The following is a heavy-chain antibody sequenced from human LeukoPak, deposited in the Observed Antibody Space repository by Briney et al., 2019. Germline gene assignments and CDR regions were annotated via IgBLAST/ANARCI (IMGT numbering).Heavy chain of an antibody. CDR2: IYHSGST. CDR3: ARLHSDGYRDY. D-gene: IGHD5-24*01. V-gene: IGHV4-38-2*01. CDR1: GYSISSGYY. J-gene: IGHJ4*02. Sequence: SETLSLTCAVSGYSISSGYYWGWIRQPPGKGLEWIGSIYHSGSTYYNPSLKSRVTISVDTSKNQFSLNLSSVTAADTAVFYCARLHSDGYRDYWGRGTLVTVSS.